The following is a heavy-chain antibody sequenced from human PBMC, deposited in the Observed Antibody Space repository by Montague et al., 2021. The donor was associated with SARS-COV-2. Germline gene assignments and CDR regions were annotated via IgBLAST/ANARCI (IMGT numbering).Heavy chain of an antibody. CDR2: IYHSGTT. CDR1: GFSIGSGDY. CDR3: VREKAGGLRNVFDI. J-gene: IGHJ3*02. Sequence: SETLSLTCTVSGFSIGSGDYWGWLRQPPGKGLEWIGSIYHSGTTXXNPSLQSRLTMSIDTSTNQFSLRLTSVTAADTAVFFCVREKAGGLRNVFDIWGQGTTVTVSS. V-gene: IGHV4-38-2*02.